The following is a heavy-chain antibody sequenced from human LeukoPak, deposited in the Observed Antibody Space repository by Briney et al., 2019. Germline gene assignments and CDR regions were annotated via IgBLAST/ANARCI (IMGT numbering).Heavy chain of an antibody. Sequence: GGSLRLSCAASGFTFSDYYMSWIRQAPGKGLEWVSYISSSGSTIYYAYSVKGRCTISRDNAKNSLYLQMNSLRAEDTAVYYCARDPSIAAAGKTSDAFDVWGQGTMVTVSS. CDR3: ARDPSIAAAGKTSDAFDV. D-gene: IGHD6-13*01. J-gene: IGHJ3*01. CDR1: GFTFSDYY. CDR2: ISSSGSTI. V-gene: IGHV3-11*04.